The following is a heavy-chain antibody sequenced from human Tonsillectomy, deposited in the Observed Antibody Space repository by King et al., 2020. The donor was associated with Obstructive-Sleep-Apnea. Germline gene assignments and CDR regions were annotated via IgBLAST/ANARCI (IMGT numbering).Heavy chain of an antibody. D-gene: IGHD3-10*01. CDR2: ITSDSRTR. V-gene: IGHV3-48*02. CDR1: GFTFSTYS. Sequence: VQLVESGGGLVQPGGSLRLSCVASGFTFSTYSVNWVRQVPGKGLEWVAHITSDSRTRFYADSVKGRFTISRDNAKNSLFLQMSSLRDEDTAVDYCARLVDDDGEYVNWFFDLWGRGTLVTVSS. CDR3: ARLVDDDGEYVNWFFDL. J-gene: IGHJ2*01.